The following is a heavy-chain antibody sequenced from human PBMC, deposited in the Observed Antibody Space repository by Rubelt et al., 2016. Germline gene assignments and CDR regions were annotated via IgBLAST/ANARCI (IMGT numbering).Heavy chain of an antibody. V-gene: IGHV4-39*01. J-gene: IGHJ4*02. CDR2: IYYSGST. CDR1: GGSISSSSYC. CDR3: ARLSSGWYYFDY. D-gene: IGHD6-19*01. Sequence: QLQLQESGPGLVKPSETLSLTCTVSGGSISSSSYCWGWIRQPPGKGLEWIGSIYYSGSTYYNPSLKSRVTISVATSKNQFSLKLSSVTAADTAVYYCARLSSGWYYFDYWGQGTLVTVSS.